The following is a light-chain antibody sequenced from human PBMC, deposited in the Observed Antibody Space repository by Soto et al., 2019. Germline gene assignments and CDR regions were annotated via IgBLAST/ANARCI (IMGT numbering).Light chain of an antibody. Sequence: DIVLTQSPGTLSLSPGERATLSCRASQSVSTSYLAWYQQKPGQAPRLLSFGASSRATGIPDRFIGRGSGPDFTLTISRLEPEDFAVYYCQQYGSSPTTFGQGTKVEIK. V-gene: IGKV3-20*01. CDR1: QSVSTSY. CDR3: QQYGSSPTT. J-gene: IGKJ1*01. CDR2: GAS.